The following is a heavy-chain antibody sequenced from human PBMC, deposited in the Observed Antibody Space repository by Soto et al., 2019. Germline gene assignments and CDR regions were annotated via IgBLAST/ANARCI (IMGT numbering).Heavy chain of an antibody. D-gene: IGHD2-2*01. CDR2: IYPGDSTT. V-gene: IGHV5-51*01. CDR3: ARQNQEGYYNYGMDA. CDR1: GYTFTNYW. Sequence: GESLTISCKGSGYTFTNYWVAWVRQMPGKGLECVGIIYPGDSTTRYNPSFQGQVTISADKSISTAYLQWSSLKASDTAMYYCARQNQEGYYNYGMDALGQGAKLTVSS. J-gene: IGHJ6*02.